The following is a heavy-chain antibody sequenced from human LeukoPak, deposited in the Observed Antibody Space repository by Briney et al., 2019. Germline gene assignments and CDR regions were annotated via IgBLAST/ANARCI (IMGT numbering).Heavy chain of an antibody. D-gene: IGHD1/OR15-1a*01. CDR2: INHSGST. CDR3: ARGGSPGTRIHFDY. V-gene: IGHV4-34*01. J-gene: IGHJ4*02. CDR1: GGSFSGYY. Sequence: SETLSLTCAVYGGSFSGYYWSWIRQPPGKGPEWIGEINHSGSTNYNPSLKSRVTISLDTSKNQFSLKLSSLTAADTAVYSCARGGSPGTRIHFDYWGQGTLVTVSS.